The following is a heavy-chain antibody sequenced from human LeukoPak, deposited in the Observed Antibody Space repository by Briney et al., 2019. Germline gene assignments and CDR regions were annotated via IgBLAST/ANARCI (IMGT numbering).Heavy chain of an antibody. J-gene: IGHJ4*02. CDR2: ISYDGSNK. Sequence: HPGGSLRLSCAASGFTFSSYGMHWVRQAPGKGLEWVAVISYDGSNKYYADSVKGRFTISRDNSKNTLYLQMNSLRAEDTAVYYCAKDASLYSSSWEFDYWGQGTLVTVSS. CDR3: AKDASLYSSSWEFDY. V-gene: IGHV3-30*18. D-gene: IGHD6-13*01. CDR1: GFTFSSYG.